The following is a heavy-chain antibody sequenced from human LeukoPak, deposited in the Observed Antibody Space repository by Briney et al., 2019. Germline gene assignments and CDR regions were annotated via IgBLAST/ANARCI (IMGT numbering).Heavy chain of an antibody. D-gene: IGHD2-21*01. CDR3: ARGGGDYWYFDL. Sequence: SETLSLTCAVYGGSFSGYYWSWIRQPPGKGLEWIGEIQHSGSTNYNPSLKSRVTISVDTSKNQFSLKLTSVTAADTEVYYCARGGGDYWYFDLWGRGTLVTVSS. CDR1: GGSFSGYY. CDR2: IQHSGST. J-gene: IGHJ2*01. V-gene: IGHV4-34*01.